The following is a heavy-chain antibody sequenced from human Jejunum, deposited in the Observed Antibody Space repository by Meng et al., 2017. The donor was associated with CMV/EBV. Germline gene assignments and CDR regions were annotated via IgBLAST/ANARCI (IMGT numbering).Heavy chain of an antibody. J-gene: IGHJ3*01. D-gene: IGHD3-9*01. CDR3: ARPRNAYDNSGTFNV. V-gene: IGHV5-51*01. CDR2: MSPGDSDF. Sequence: YAFSKYWIGWVRQLPGKGLEWMGIMSPGDSDFRYSPSFRGQVTMSADKSTNTAYLQWRSLQASDTAMYYCARPRNAYDNSGTFNVWGQGTMVTVSS. CDR1: YAFSKYW.